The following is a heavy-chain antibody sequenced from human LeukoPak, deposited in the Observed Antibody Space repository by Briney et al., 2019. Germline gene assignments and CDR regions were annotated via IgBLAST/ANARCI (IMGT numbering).Heavy chain of an antibody. Sequence: GGSLRLSCAASGFTFSNYAMHWVRQAPGKGLEWVAVVSYDGDNEYYADSVKGRFTISRDNSKNTLYLQMNSLGPDDTALYYCARDRDIAAAGVGNTFDIWGQGTMVTVSS. CDR2: VSYDGDNE. CDR1: GFTFSNYA. CDR3: ARDRDIAAAGVGNTFDI. V-gene: IGHV3-30-3*01. J-gene: IGHJ3*02. D-gene: IGHD6-13*01.